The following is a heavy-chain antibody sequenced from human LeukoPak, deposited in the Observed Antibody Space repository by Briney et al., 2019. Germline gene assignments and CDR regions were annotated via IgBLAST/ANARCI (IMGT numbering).Heavy chain of an antibody. CDR2: INYLGST. CDR3: ARFPTH. V-gene: IGHV4-59*08. J-gene: IGHJ4*02. Sequence: SETLSLTCTVSGGSISSYYWSWIRQPPGKGPEWIGNINYLGSTDCNPSLKSRVTISVDTSNSQFSLKVTSVTAADTAVYYCARFPTHWGQGTLVTVSS. CDR1: GGSISSYY.